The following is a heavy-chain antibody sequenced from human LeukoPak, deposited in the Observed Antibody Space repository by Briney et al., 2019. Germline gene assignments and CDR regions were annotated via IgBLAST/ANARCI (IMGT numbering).Heavy chain of an antibody. D-gene: IGHD3-16*01. CDR3: VGELGPKSFDY. Sequence: GGSLRLSCAASGFTFSHYAMNWVRQAPGKGLGGVSTISGSGGDTYYAGSVKGRFTISRDNSKNTLYLQMNSLRAEDTAVYYCVGELGPKSFDYWGQGTLVTVSS. V-gene: IGHV3-23*01. CDR1: GFTFSHYA. J-gene: IGHJ4*02. CDR2: ISGSGGDT.